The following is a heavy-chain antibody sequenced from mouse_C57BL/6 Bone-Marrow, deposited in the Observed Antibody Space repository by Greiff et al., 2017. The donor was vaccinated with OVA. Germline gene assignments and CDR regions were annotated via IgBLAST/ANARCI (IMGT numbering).Heavy chain of an antibody. CDR2: ISNGGGST. CDR3: AIQYYGSSHGYVDV. V-gene: IGHV5-12*01. D-gene: IGHD1-1*01. CDR1: GFTFSDYY. Sequence: EVKLVESGGGLVQPGGSLKLSCAASGFTFSDYYMYWVRQTPEKRLEWVAYISNGGGSTYYPDTVKGRFTISRDNAKNTLYLQMSCLKPEDTAMDYCAIQYYGSSHGYVDVWGTGTTVTVSS. J-gene: IGHJ1*03.